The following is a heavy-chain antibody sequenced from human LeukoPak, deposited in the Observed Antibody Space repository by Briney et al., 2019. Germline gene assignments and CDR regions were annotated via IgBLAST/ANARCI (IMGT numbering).Heavy chain of an antibody. CDR3: ARDGCSGDSCTNWDFDY. CDR2: IHPYNHNT. D-gene: IGHD2-15*01. V-gene: IGHV1-18*01. CDR1: GYTFTSNG. J-gene: IGHJ4*02. Sequence: ASVKVSCEASGYTFTSNGISWVRLASGQGLEWMGWIHPYNHNTIYAQKLQGRVTMTTDTSTSTVYMELRSLRSDDTAVYYCARDGCSGDSCTNWDFDYWGQGTLVTVSS.